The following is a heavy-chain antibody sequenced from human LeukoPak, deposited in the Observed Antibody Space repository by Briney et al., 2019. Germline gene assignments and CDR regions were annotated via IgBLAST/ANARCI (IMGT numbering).Heavy chain of an antibody. J-gene: IGHJ4*02. D-gene: IGHD5-12*01. CDR1: GFTFSSYG. CDR2: ISYDGSNK. CDR3: AKALGIVATITSFDC. Sequence: GGSLRLSCAASGFTFSSYGMHWVRQAPGKGLEWVAVISYDGSNKYYADSVKGRFTISRDNSKNTLYLQMNSLRAEDTAVYYCAKALGIVATITSFDCWGQGTLVTVSS. V-gene: IGHV3-30*18.